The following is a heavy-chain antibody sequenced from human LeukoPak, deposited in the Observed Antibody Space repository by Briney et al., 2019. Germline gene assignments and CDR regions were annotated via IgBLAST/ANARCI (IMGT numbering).Heavy chain of an antibody. CDR2: IGRSSSPI. V-gene: IGHV3-48*01. CDR1: GFTFSSYW. Sequence: GGSLRLSCAASGFTFSSYWMHWVRQVPGKGLEWVSYIGRSSSPIYYADSVKGRFTISRDNAKNSLYLQMNGLRAEDTAVYYCARGPSSQFRTDYWGQGTLVTVSS. CDR3: ARGPSSQFRTDY. J-gene: IGHJ4*02. D-gene: IGHD2-2*01.